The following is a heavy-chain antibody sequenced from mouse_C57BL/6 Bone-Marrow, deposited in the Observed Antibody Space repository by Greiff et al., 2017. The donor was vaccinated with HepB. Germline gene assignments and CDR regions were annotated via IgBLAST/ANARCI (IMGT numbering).Heavy chain of an antibody. CDR2: ISSGSSTI. CDR1: GFTFSDYG. CDR3: ARTPSYYGSGFAY. J-gene: IGHJ3*01. V-gene: IGHV5-17*01. D-gene: IGHD1-1*01. Sequence: EVQLVESGGGLVKPGGSLKLSCAASGFTFSDYGMHWVRQAPEKGLEWVAYISSGSSTIYYADTVKGRFTISRDNAKNTLFLQMTSLRSEDTAMYYCARTPSYYGSGFAYWGQGTLVTVSA.